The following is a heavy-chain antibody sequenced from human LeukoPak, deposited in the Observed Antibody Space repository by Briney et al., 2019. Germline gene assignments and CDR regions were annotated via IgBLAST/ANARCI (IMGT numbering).Heavy chain of an antibody. CDR2: INPSAGST. CDR1: GYTFTSYY. Sequence: ASVKVSCKASGYTFTSYYLHWVRQAPGQGLEWMGIINPSAGSTSYAQKFQGRVTMIRDTSTSTVYMELSSLRSEDTAVYYCARDLGGDYFDFWGQGALVTVSS. D-gene: IGHD4-17*01. V-gene: IGHV1-46*01. CDR3: ARDLGGDYFDF. J-gene: IGHJ4*02.